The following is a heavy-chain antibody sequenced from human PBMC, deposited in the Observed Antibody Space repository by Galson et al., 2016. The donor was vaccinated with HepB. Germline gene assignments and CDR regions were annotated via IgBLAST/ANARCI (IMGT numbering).Heavy chain of an antibody. CDR1: GFSFSTYN. Sequence: SLRLSCAASGFSFSTYNMNWVRQAPGKGLEWVSHISRSSGTIHYADSVKGRFTISRDNAKNSLYLQMDSLRAEDTAVYYCARDGTCNWVFDCWGQGTLVTGSS. D-gene: IGHD7-27*01. J-gene: IGHJ4*01. CDR2: ISRSSGTI. CDR3: ARDGTCNWVFDC. V-gene: IGHV3-48*01.